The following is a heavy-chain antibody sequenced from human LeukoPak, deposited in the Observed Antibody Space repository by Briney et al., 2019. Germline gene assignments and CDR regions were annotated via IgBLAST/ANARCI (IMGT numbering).Heavy chain of an antibody. CDR3: ARDGARYSSSRYVY. D-gene: IGHD6-13*01. CDR1: GSSFTGYY. Sequence: ASVKVSCKASGSSFTGYYMHWVRQPPRGVLGWKGWINPNSGDANYAKKFQGRVTMTRDTSISTAYMELSRQRSDDTAVYYCARDGARYSSSRYVYWGQGTLVTVSS. CDR2: INPNSGDA. V-gene: IGHV1-2*02. J-gene: IGHJ4*02.